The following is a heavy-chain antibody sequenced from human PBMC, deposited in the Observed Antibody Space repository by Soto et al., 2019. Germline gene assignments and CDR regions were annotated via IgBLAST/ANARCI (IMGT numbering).Heavy chain of an antibody. D-gene: IGHD2-2*01. Sequence: EVQLLESGGGLVQPGGSLRLSCAASGFTFSSYAMSWVRQAPGKGLEWVSAISGSGGSTYYADSVKCRFTISRDNSKNTLYLQMNSLRAEDTAVYYCAKDRSDVVVPAAPDAFDIWGQGTMVTVSS. J-gene: IGHJ3*02. V-gene: IGHV3-23*01. CDR2: ISGSGGST. CDR1: GFTFSSYA. CDR3: AKDRSDVVVPAAPDAFDI.